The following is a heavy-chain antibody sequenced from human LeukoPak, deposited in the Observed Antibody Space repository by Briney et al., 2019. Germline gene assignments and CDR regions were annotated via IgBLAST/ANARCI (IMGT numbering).Heavy chain of an antibody. CDR2: ISSNGDST. D-gene: IGHD6-19*01. Sequence: PGGSLRLSCAASGFTFSSYAMHWVRQAPGKGLEYVSAISSNGDSTYYTNSVKGRFTFSRDNSKSTLYLQMGSLRAEDMAVYYCAREDVAGAYYYNYGMDVWGQGTTVTVSS. J-gene: IGHJ6*02. CDR1: GFTFSSYA. V-gene: IGHV3-64*01. CDR3: AREDVAGAYYYNYGMDV.